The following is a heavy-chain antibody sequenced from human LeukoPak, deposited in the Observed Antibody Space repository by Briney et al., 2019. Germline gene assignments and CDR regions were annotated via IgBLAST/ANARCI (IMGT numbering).Heavy chain of an antibody. D-gene: IGHD3-22*01. CDR3: ARVRWLNAYYHYYYMDV. J-gene: IGHJ6*03. Sequence: SETLSLTCTVSGGSISSYYWSWIRQPPGKGLEWIGYIYDSGSTNYNPSLKSRVTISLDAAKDQFSLRLSSVTAADTALYYCARVRWLNAYYHYYYMDVWGKGTTVTVSS. CDR2: IYDSGST. CDR1: GGSISSYY. V-gene: IGHV4-59*01.